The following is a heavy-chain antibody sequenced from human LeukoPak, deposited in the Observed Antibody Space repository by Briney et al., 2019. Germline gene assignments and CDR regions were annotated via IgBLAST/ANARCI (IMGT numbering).Heavy chain of an antibody. Sequence: SETLSLTCTVSGGSISSSYWSWIRQPPGKGLEWIGYIYYSGSTGYNPSLKSRVTISLDTSKNQFSLKLSSVTAADTAVYYCARGPKGHFDYWGQGTLVTVSS. J-gene: IGHJ4*02. V-gene: IGHV4-59*01. CDR3: ARGPKGHFDY. CDR2: IYYSGST. CDR1: GGSISSSY.